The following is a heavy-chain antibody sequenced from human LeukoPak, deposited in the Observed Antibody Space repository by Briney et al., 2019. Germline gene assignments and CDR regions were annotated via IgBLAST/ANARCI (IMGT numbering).Heavy chain of an antibody. D-gene: IGHD3-3*01. CDR2: ISSSSSYI. J-gene: IGHJ3*02. V-gene: IGHV3-21*01. CDR3: ARDGEPYYDFWSGPNHDAFDI. CDR1: GFTFSSYS. Sequence: GGSLRLSCAASGFTFSSYSMNWVRQAPGKGLEWVSSISSSSSYIYYADSVKGRFTISRDNAKNSLYLQMNSLRAEDTAVYYCARDGEPYYDFWSGPNHDAFDIWGQGTIVTVSS.